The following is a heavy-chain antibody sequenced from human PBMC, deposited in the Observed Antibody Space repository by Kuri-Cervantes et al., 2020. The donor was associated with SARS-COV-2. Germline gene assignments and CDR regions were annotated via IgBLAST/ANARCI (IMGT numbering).Heavy chain of an antibody. CDR1: GFTFSSYA. CDR2: ISYDGSNK. V-gene: IGHV3-30-3*01. Sequence: GESLKISCAASGFTFSSYAMHWVRQAPGKGLEWVAVISYDGSNKYYADSVKGRFTISRDNSKNTLYLQMNSLRAEDTAVYYCAKNTDRRWELVDWGQGTLVTVSS. CDR3: AKNTDRRWELVD. D-gene: IGHD1-26*01. J-gene: IGHJ4*02.